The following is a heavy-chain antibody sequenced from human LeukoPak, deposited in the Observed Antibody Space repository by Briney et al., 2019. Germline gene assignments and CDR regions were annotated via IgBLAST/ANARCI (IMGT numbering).Heavy chain of an antibody. CDR3: AAFDDSWSGYFSSSPYYYYVDV. J-gene: IGHJ6*03. D-gene: IGHD3-3*01. V-gene: IGHV1-24*01. Sequence: ASVKVSCKVSGPTLTALPMHLVRQAPGKGLEWMGSFDPHDDETIYSRNFLGRVTMTEDTSTNTAFMELTDLRSEDTAVYYCAAFDDSWSGYFSSSPYYYYVDVWGGGTTVTVSS. CDR2: FDPHDDET. CDR1: GPTLTALP.